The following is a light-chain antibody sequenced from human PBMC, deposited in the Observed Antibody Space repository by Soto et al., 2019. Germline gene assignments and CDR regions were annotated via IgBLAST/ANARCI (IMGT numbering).Light chain of an antibody. J-gene: IGKJ4*01. V-gene: IGKV1-39*01. CDR1: QSISSY. CDR2: AAS. CDR3: QQSYSTPLALT. Sequence: DIPMTQSPSSLSASVGDRVTITCRASQSISSYLNWYQQKPGKAPELLIYAASSLQSGVPSRFSGRGYGTDFTLTISSLQPEDFATYYCQQSYSTPLALTFGGGTKVEIK.